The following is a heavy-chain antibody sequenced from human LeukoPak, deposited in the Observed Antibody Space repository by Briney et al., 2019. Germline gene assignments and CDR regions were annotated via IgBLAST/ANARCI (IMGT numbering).Heavy chain of an antibody. Sequence: PSETLSLTCTVSGYSISSGYYWGWIRQPPGQGLEWIGSIYHSGSTYYNPSLKSRITMSVDTSKNQFSLNLSSVTAADTAVYYCARRGADIVTMPAAKRGSFDFWGHGTMVTVSS. V-gene: IGHV4-38-2*02. CDR2: IYHSGST. CDR3: ARRGADIVTMPAAKRGSFDF. CDR1: GYSISSGYY. D-gene: IGHD2-15*01. J-gene: IGHJ3*01.